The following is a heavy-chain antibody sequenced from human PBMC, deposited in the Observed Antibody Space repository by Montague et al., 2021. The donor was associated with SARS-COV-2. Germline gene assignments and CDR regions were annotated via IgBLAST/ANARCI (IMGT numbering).Heavy chain of an antibody. CDR1: GGSLETSGYY. D-gene: IGHD6-13*01. V-gene: IGHV4-39*07. CDR3: ARDSKGGRQLGNWFDP. Sequence: SETLSLTCSVSGGSLETSGYYRGWVRQPPGKGQEWIVSMHYSGATFYNPSLKSRVTMSLDTSKNHFSLNLTSVTAADTAVYFCARDSKGGRQLGNWFDPWGQGTLVTVSS. CDR2: MHYSGAT. J-gene: IGHJ5*02.